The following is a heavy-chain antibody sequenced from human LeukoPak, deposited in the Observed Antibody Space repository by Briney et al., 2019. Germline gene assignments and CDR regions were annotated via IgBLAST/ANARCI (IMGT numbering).Heavy chain of an antibody. J-gene: IGHJ4*02. Sequence: GGSLRLSCAASGFTFSAYAMSWVRQAPGKGLEWVSGISGSSSRTKDADFVRGRFTIYRDNSRNTLFLQLNSLTAEDTAVYYCAKEHDYTNAAPEWGFDSWGQGSLVIVSS. CDR3: AKEHDYTNAAPEWGFDS. CDR2: ISGSSSRT. V-gene: IGHV3-23*01. CDR1: GFTFSAYA. D-gene: IGHD2-2*02.